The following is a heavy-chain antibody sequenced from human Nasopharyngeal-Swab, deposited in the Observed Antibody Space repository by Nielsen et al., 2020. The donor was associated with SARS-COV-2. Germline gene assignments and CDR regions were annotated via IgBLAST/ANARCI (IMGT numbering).Heavy chain of an antibody. Sequence: SVTLSCKTSGYTFTGYYIHWLRHAPGQVLEWLGWIHPNSSATKYPQTFQGRVTITRDTSISTAYMELSSLRSDDTAVYYCATGSMLTFGGITGKFDYWGQGTLVIVSS. D-gene: IGHD3-16*01. J-gene: IGHJ4*02. CDR1: GYTFTGYY. CDR2: IHPNSSAT. V-gene: IGHV1-2*02. CDR3: ATGSMLTFGGITGKFDY.